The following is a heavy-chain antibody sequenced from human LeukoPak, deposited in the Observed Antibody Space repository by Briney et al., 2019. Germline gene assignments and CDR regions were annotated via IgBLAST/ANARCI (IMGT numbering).Heavy chain of an antibody. Sequence: GGSLRLSCAASGFTFSSYSMNWVRQAPGKGLEWVSSISSSSSYIYYADSVKGRFTISRDNAKNSLYLQMNSLRAEDTAVYYCARDQSSGWYLASTLDYWGQGTLVTVSS. CDR3: ARDQSSGWYLASTLDY. J-gene: IGHJ4*02. V-gene: IGHV3-21*01. CDR1: GFTFSSYS. D-gene: IGHD6-19*01. CDR2: ISSSSSYI.